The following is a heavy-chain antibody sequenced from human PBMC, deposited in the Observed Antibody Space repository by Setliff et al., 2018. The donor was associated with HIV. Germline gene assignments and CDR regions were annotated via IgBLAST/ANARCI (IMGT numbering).Heavy chain of an antibody. CDR3: ARGTLYYDYVWGTPFPFDY. D-gene: IGHD3-16*01. CDR1: GGFFSGYY. Sequence: PSETLSLTCAVYGGFFSGYYWSWIRQSPGKGLEWIGEINRSGSTNYNPSLKSRVTISIDTSKNQFSLRLSSVTAADTAMYYCARGTLYYDYVWGTPFPFDYWGQGTLVTVSS. J-gene: IGHJ4*02. CDR2: INRSGST. V-gene: IGHV4-34*01.